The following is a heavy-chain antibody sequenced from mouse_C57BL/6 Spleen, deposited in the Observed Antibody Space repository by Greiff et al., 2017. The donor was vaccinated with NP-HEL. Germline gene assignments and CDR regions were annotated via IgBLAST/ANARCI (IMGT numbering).Heavy chain of an antibody. CDR3: ARGGYSNYVGVAY. J-gene: IGHJ3*01. Sequence: QVQLKQPGAELVKPGASVKLSCKASGYTFTSYWMHWVKQRPGQGLEWIGMIHPNSGSTNYNEKFKSKATLTVDKSSSTAYMQLSSLTSEDSAVYYCARGGYSNYVGVAYWGQGTLVTVSA. V-gene: IGHV1-64*01. CDR1: GYTFTSYW. D-gene: IGHD2-5*01. CDR2: IHPNSGST.